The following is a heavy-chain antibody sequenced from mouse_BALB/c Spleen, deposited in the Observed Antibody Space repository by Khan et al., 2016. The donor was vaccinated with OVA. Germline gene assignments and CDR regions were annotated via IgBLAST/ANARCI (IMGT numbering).Heavy chain of an antibody. Sequence: QVQLKQSGAQLARPGASVKLSCKASGYTFTDYYINWMRQRTGQGLEWIGEIYPGSDNTYYNEKFKGRATLTVDKSSNTAYMEFSSLTSEDSAVYCCAREWAAWFPYWGQGTLVTVSA. CDR2: IYPGSDNT. CDR3: AREWAAWFPY. V-gene: IGHV1-77*01. CDR1: GYTFTDYY. J-gene: IGHJ3*01.